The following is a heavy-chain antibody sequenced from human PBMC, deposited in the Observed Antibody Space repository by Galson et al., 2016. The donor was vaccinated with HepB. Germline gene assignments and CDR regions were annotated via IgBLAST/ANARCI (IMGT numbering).Heavy chain of an antibody. CDR1: GGTLRGYH. V-gene: IGHV4-34*01. D-gene: IGHD2-8*02. CDR3: ARFGPGWGMFSSRRWFDP. CDR2: INHGGTT. J-gene: IGHJ5*02. Sequence: ETLSLTCSVLGGTLRGYHWSWIRQPPGKGLECIGEINHGGTTNYIPSLKSRLTISVDTSKNQFSLKLTSVTAADTAVYYCARFGPGWGMFSSRRWFDPWGQGTLVTVSS.